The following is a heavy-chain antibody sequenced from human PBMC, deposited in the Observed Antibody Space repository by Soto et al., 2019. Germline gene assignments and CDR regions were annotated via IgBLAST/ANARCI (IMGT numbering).Heavy chain of an antibody. V-gene: IGHV4-4*02. CDR3: ARGLAVAGRQGMDY. CDR2: IDLTGRT. CDR1: GGSISSATW. D-gene: IGHD6-19*01. J-gene: IGHJ4*02. Sequence: PSETLSLTCAVYGGSISSATWGNWFRQPPGKGLEWIGDIDLTGRTDYNPSLKSRVTISVDKSKNQFSLNLSSVTAADTAVYYCARGLAVAGRQGMDYWGQGMLVTVSS.